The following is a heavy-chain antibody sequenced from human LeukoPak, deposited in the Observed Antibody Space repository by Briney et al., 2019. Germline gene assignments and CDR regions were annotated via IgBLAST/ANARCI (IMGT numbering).Heavy chain of an antibody. J-gene: IGHJ4*02. CDR3: LTGDHYDY. CDR1: GFTFSSYA. V-gene: IGHV3-7*01. CDR2: IKQDGSEK. Sequence: GGSLRLSCAASGFTFSSYAMSWVRQAPGKGLEWVANIKQDGSEKYYVDSVKGRFTISRDNAKNSLYLQMNTLRGEDTAVYYCLTGDHYDYWGQGTQVTVSS. D-gene: IGHD3-9*01.